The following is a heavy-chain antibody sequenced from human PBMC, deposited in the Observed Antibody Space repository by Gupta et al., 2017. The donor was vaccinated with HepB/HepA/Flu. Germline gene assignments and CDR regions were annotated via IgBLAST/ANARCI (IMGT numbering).Heavy chain of an antibody. D-gene: IGHD1-1*01. V-gene: IGHV1-69*01. CDR1: GGTFSKYL. J-gene: IGHJ3*02. Sequence: QVQLVQSGAEVRNRGSSVKVSCTASGGTFSKYLITWVRQAPGRGLEWMGGIIPIFGSTNDAQRVKDRVTITAEESTSTAYMELSSLRSDETAVYYCARSRVEVPPWKTHSFFEACDIWGLGTLGTVSS. CDR3: ARSRVEVPPWKTHSFFEACDI. CDR2: IIPIFGST.